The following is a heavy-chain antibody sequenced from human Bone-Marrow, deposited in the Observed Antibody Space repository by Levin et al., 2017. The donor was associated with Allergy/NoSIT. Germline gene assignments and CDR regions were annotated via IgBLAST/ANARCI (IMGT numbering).Heavy chain of an antibody. CDR3: ARGPPLGVGFDP. CDR1: GFRFRSYW. CDR2: INSDGSDI. J-gene: IGHJ5*02. Sequence: GESLKISCAASGFRFRSYWMHWVRQAPGKGLVWVSRINSDGSDIVYADSVRGRFTVSRDNAENTLYLQMSSLTADDTAVYYCARGPPLGVGFDPWGQGTLVTVSS. V-gene: IGHV3-74*01. D-gene: IGHD1-26*01.